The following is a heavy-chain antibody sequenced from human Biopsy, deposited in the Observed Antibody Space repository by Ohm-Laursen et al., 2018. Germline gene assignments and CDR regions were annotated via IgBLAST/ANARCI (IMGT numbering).Heavy chain of an antibody. J-gene: IGHJ4*02. Sequence: GTLSLTCIVSGGSTSLYYWGWIRQPPGKRLEYLGNIYYTGNTNYNPSLKSRATISIDTSKNEFSRNLTFVTATDTAVYYCARLSLYNGSYYWGYWGQGTLVTVSS. CDR3: ARLSLYNGSYYWGY. CDR2: IYYTGNT. CDR1: GGSTSLYY. D-gene: IGHD1-26*01. V-gene: IGHV4-59*08.